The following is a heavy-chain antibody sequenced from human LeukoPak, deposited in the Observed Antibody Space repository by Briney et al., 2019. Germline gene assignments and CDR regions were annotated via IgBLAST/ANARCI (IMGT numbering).Heavy chain of an antibody. D-gene: IGHD3-22*01. V-gene: IGHV1-2*06. CDR1: GYTFTGYY. J-gene: IGHJ4*01. CDR2: INANHGAT. Sequence: ASVTDSCKASGYTFTGYYLHWVRQAPGQGLEGMGRINANHGATNYAQQFLGRVTMIRDTSISTAYLELSRLRSDDAPVYYCPRHRDVDTTGNYYPLFDIWGQGTLVTVSS. CDR3: PRHRDVDTTGNYYPLFDI.